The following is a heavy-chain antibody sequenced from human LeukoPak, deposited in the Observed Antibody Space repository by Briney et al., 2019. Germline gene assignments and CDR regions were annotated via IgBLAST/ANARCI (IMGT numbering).Heavy chain of an antibody. D-gene: IGHD3-22*01. V-gene: IGHV1-69*05. CDR2: IIPIFGTA. CDR3: ARGGGDSSGYYQREYYFDY. J-gene: IGHJ4*02. Sequence: SVKVSCKASGGTFSSYAISWVRQAPGQGLEWMGRIIPIFGTANYAQKFQGRATITTDESTTTAYMELSSLRSEDTAVYYCARGGGDSSGYYQREYYFDYWGQGTLVTVSS. CDR1: GGTFSSYA.